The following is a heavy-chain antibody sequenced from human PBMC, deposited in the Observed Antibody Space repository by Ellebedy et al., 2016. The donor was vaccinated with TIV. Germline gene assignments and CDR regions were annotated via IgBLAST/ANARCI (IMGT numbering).Heavy chain of an antibody. CDR1: GYTFTAYY. D-gene: IGHD6-6*01. J-gene: IGHJ4*02. V-gene: IGHV1-46*01. CDR3: ARDYSSSTDFDY. Sequence: ASVKVSCKASGYTFTAYYMHWMRQAPGQGLEWMGIINPSGGSTSYPQTFQGRVTMTTDTSTTTVYMELSRLRSDDTAVYYCARDYSSSTDFDYWGQGTLVTVSS. CDR2: INPSGGST.